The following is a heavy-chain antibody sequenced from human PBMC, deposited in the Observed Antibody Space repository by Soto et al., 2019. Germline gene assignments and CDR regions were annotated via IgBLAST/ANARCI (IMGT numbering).Heavy chain of an antibody. V-gene: IGHV3-23*01. CDR3: AREGGAYGYGYPRFDS. Sequence: GRSQRLSCAGSGCNCVNYASNWVRQEPGSGLQWLSVIGGNGGSTYHADSVKDRFTISRDNSRNTVYLQMNTLTADDTAVYYCAREGGAYGYGYPRFDSWGQGTLVTVSS. D-gene: IGHD5-18*01. CDR1: GCNCVNYA. CDR2: IGGNGGST. J-gene: IGHJ4*02.